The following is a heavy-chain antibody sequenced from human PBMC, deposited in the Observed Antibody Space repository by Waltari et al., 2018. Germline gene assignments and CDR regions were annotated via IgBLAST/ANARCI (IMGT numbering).Heavy chain of an antibody. Sequence: QVQLQESGPGLVKPSETLSLTCTVSGGSISSHYWSWIRQPPGKGLEWIGYIYYSGSTNYNPSLKSRVTISVDTSKNQFSLKLSSVTAADTAVYYCARARRGIIGIGFDPWGQGTLVTVSS. CDR2: IYYSGST. CDR3: ARARRGIIGIGFDP. V-gene: IGHV4-59*11. CDR1: GGSISSHY. D-gene: IGHD1-26*01. J-gene: IGHJ5*02.